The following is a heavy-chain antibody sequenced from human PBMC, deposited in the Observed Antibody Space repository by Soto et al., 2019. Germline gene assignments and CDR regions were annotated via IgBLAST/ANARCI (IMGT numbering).Heavy chain of an antibody. J-gene: IGHJ4*02. V-gene: IGHV4-34*01. CDR1: GGSLSDYH. CDR3: ARAPGYSCTWIDH. D-gene: IGHD6-13*01. Sequence: SETLSLTCAVYGGSLSDYHWSWIRQPPGKGLEWMGEINHRGRPTYNPSLKIRVTISVGTPTNPFSRKVSSVTAADTAVCFCARAPGYSCTWIDHWGQGTRVTVSS. CDR2: INHRGRP.